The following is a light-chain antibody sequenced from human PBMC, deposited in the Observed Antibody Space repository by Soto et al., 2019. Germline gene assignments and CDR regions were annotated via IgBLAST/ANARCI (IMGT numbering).Light chain of an antibody. CDR1: SSDVGGCNY. J-gene: IGLJ2*01. CDR3: SSCTSSNTHVG. Sequence: QSVLTQPASVSGSPGQSITISCTGTSSDVGGCNYVSWYQQHPGKAPKLMIYDVTNRPSGLSNRFSGSKSGNTDSLTISGLQAEDEADYYCSSCTSSNTHVGFGGGTQLTVL. V-gene: IGLV2-14*03. CDR2: DVT.